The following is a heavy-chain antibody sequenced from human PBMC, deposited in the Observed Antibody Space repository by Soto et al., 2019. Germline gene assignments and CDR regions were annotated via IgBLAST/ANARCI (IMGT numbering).Heavy chain of an antibody. CDR1: GFTFSSYV. CDR3: AKDLRRWERASGDS. J-gene: IGHJ4*02. CDR2: ISYDGRNK. Sequence: QVQLVESGGGVVQPGRSLRLSCAASGFTFSSYVMHWVRQAPGKGLEWVAVISYDGRNKYYADSVKGRFTVSRDNSKNTLYLQMNSLRTEDTAVYYCAKDLRRWERASGDSWGQGTLVTVSS. V-gene: IGHV3-30*18. D-gene: IGHD1-26*01.